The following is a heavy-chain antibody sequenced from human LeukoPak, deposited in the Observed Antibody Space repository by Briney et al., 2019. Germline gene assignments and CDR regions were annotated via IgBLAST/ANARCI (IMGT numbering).Heavy chain of an antibody. Sequence: GGSLRLSCAASGFTFSNAWMSWVRQAPGKGLEWVGRIKSKTDGGTTDYAAPVKGRFTISRDDSKNTLYLQMNSLRAEDTAVYYCARVGGSPYFDYWGQGSLVTVSS. J-gene: IGHJ4*02. V-gene: IGHV3-15*05. CDR1: GFTFSNAW. CDR3: ARVGGSPYFDY. CDR2: IKSKTDGGTT. D-gene: IGHD1-26*01.